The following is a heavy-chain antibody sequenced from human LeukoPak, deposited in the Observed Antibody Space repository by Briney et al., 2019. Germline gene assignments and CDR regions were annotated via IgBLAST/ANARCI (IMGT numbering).Heavy chain of an antibody. Sequence: HSGGSLRLSCAASGFTFSSYSMNWVRQAPGKGLEWVSAISGSGGSTYYADSVKGRFTISRDNSRNTLYLQMNSLRAEDTAVYYCAGRPYSSSSTFWDYWGQGTLVTVSS. V-gene: IGHV3-23*01. CDR1: GFTFSSYS. CDR2: ISGSGGST. D-gene: IGHD6-6*01. CDR3: AGRPYSSSSTFWDY. J-gene: IGHJ4*02.